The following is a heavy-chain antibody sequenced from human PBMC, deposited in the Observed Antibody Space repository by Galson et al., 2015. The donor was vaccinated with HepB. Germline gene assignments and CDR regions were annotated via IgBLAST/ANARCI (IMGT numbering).Heavy chain of an antibody. D-gene: IGHD5-18*01. CDR2: ISRSSSYK. J-gene: IGHJ4*02. Sequence: SLRLSCAASGFTFSTYTMNWVRQAPGKGLEWVSSISRSSSYKYYADSVKGRFTISRDNAKNSLYLQMNSLRAEDTAVYYCARGYKYGLDYWGQGTLVTVSS. CDR3: ARGYKYGLDY. V-gene: IGHV3-21*01. CDR1: GFTFSTYT.